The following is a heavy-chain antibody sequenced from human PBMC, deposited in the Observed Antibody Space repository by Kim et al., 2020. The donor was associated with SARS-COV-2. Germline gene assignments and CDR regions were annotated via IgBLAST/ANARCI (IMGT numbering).Heavy chain of an antibody. D-gene: IGHD3-22*01. CDR1: GGTFSSYA. J-gene: IGHJ6*02. Sequence: SVKVSCKASGGTFSSYAISWVRQAPGQWLEWMGGIIPIFGTANYAQKFQGRVTITADESTSTAYMELSSLRSEDTAVYYCARTQAQRQGITMIVVSQTEYGMDVWGQGTTVTVSS. CDR2: IIPIFGTA. V-gene: IGHV1-69*13. CDR3: ARTQAQRQGITMIVVSQTEYGMDV.